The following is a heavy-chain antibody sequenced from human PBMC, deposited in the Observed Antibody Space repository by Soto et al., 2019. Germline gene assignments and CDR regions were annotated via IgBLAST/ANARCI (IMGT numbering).Heavy chain of an antibody. Sequence: PVGSLRLSCAASGFTFSSYDMHWVRQATGKGLEWVSAIGTAGDTYYPGSVKGRFTISRENAKNSLYLQMNSLRAGDTAVYYCARAVYRGYSYGPYYYYGMDVWGQGTTVTVSS. CDR2: IGTAGDT. V-gene: IGHV3-13*01. J-gene: IGHJ6*02. CDR1: GFTFSSYD. CDR3: ARAVYRGYSYGPYYYYGMDV. D-gene: IGHD5-18*01.